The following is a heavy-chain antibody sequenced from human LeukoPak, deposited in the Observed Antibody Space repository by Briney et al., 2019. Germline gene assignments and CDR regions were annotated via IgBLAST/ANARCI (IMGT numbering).Heavy chain of an antibody. J-gene: IGHJ4*02. Sequence: GGSLILSCAASEFTVRSYHMSWVRQAPGKGLELVSVIYSGGSSYYADSVKGRFTICRDNSKNTVYLQIKSLTAEDTAIYYCARDHCSGGNCYDYFDYWGQGTLVTVSS. V-gene: IGHV3-53*01. CDR1: EFTVRSYH. D-gene: IGHD2-15*01. CDR3: ARDHCSGGNCYDYFDY. CDR2: IYSGGSS.